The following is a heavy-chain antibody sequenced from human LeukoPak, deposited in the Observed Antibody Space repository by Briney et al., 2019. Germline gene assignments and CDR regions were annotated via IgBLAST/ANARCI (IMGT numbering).Heavy chain of an antibody. CDR3: ARAPRSTSVPFDY. J-gene: IGHJ4*02. CDR1: GYSISSGYY. CDR2: IYHSGST. Sequence: SETLSLTCTVSGYSISSGYYWGWIRQPPGKGLEWIGSIYHSGSTYYNPSLKSRVTISVDTSKNQFSLKLSSVTAANTAVYYCARAPRSTSVPFDYWGQGTLVTVSS. V-gene: IGHV4-38-2*02.